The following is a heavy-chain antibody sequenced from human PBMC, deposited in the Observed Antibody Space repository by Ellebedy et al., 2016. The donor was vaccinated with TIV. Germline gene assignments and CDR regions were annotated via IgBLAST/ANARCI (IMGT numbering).Heavy chain of an antibody. CDR3: ARGLGPTTVTHCLDY. CDR2: ISSSSSYI. V-gene: IGHV3-21*01. Sequence: PGGSLRLSCAVSGFTFSSYNMNWVRQAPGKGLEWVSSISSSSSYIYYADSVKGRLTISRDNAKNSLYLQLNSLRAEDTAVYYCARGLGPTTVTHCLDYWGPGTLVTVSS. J-gene: IGHJ4*02. D-gene: IGHD4-17*01. CDR1: GFTFSSYN.